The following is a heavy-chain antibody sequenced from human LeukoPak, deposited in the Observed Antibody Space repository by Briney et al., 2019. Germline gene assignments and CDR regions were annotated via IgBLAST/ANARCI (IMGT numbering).Heavy chain of an antibody. CDR3: ARFNDYGDYLFDY. D-gene: IGHD4-17*01. CDR2: ISGSGGST. Sequence: PGGSLRLSCAASGFTFSSYAMSWVRQAPGKGLEWVSAISGSGGSTYYADSVKGRFTFSRDNSKNTLYLQMNSLRAEDTAVYYCARFNDYGDYLFDYWGQGTLVTVSS. V-gene: IGHV3-23*01. CDR1: GFTFSSYA. J-gene: IGHJ4*02.